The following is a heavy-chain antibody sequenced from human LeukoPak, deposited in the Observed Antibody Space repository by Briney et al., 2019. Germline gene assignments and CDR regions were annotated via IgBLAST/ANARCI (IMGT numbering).Heavy chain of an antibody. CDR3: ARGTSPEP. Sequence: GGSLRLSCAASGFSFSNNWMYWVRQAPGKGLVWVSRINNDGSMTHYADSVKGRFTISRDNAKNTLYLQMNSLRVEDTAMYYCARGTSPEPWGQGTLVTVFS. CDR2: INNDGSMT. CDR1: GFSFSNNW. J-gene: IGHJ5*02. D-gene: IGHD1-7*01. V-gene: IGHV3-74*01.